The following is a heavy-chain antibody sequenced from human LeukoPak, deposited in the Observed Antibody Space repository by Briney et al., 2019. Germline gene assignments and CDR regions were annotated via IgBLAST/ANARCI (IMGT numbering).Heavy chain of an antibody. Sequence: PGGSLRLSCAASGFTLSTYGMTWVRQAPGKGLEWVSSIRGSGVYTDYADSVRGRFTISRDNSKNTLHLHMNSLSAEDTAVYFCGRDPNGDYVGAFEFWGQGTLVTVSP. D-gene: IGHD4-17*01. J-gene: IGHJ3*01. CDR3: GRDPNGDYVGAFEF. CDR2: IRGSGVYT. V-gene: IGHV3-23*01. CDR1: GFTLSTYG.